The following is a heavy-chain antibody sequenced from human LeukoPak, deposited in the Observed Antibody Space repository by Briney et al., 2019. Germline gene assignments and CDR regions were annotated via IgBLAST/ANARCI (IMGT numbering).Heavy chain of an antibody. D-gene: IGHD1-26*01. V-gene: IGHV4-34*01. CDR3: ARGRSGSYLKYAFDI. J-gene: IGHJ3*02. CDR1: GGSFSGYY. Sequence: SETLSLTCAVYGGSFSGYYWSWIRQPPGKGLEWIGEINHSGSTNYNPSLKSRVTISVDTSKNQFSLKLSSVTAADTAVYYCARGRSGSYLKYAFDIWGQGTMVTVSS. CDR2: INHSGST.